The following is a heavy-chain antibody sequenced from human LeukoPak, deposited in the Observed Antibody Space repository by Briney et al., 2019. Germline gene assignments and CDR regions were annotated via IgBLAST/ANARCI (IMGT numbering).Heavy chain of an antibody. Sequence: ASVKVSCKASGGTFSSYAIRWVRQAPGQGLEWMGGIIPIFGTANYAQKFQGRVTITADESTSTAYMELSSLRSEDTAVYYCARGRFAYIRSLGWVDPGGQGTLVTVSS. CDR1: GGTFSSYA. CDR3: ARGRFAYIRSLGWVDP. J-gene: IGHJ5*02. D-gene: IGHD2-15*01. CDR2: IIPIFGTA. V-gene: IGHV1-69*01.